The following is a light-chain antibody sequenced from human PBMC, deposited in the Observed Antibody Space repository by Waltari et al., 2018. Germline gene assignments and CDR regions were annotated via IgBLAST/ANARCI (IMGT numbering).Light chain of an antibody. CDR1: KLGDKY. V-gene: IGLV3-1*01. Sequence: SYELTQPPSVSVSPGQTASITCSGDKLGDKYACWYQQKPGQSPVVVIYQDSKRPSGNPGRYSGSNSGNTATLTISGTQAMDEADYYCQAWDSSTGVYVFGTGTKVTVL. CDR2: QDS. CDR3: QAWDSSTGVYV. J-gene: IGLJ1*01.